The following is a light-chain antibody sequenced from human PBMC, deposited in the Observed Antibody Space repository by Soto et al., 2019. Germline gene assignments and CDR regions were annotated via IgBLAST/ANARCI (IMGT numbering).Light chain of an antibody. CDR1: TSDVGGYNY. CDR3: LSKTSSISYV. J-gene: IGLJ1*01. Sequence: QSALTRPASVSGSPGQSITSSCTGTTSDVGGYNYVSWYRQHPGKVPKLLIHEVSNRPSGVSNRFSGSKSGNTASLTISGLQAEDEADYYCLSKTSSISYVFGTGTKVTVL. V-gene: IGLV2-14*01. CDR2: EVS.